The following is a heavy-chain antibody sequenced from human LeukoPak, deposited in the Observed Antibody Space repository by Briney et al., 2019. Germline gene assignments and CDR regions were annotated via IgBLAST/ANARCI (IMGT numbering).Heavy chain of an antibody. CDR3: ARVQQWLVDY. D-gene: IGHD6-19*01. CDR1: GFTFSNYN. J-gene: IGHJ4*02. Sequence: GGSLRLSCAASGFTFSNYNMNWVRQGPGKGLEWVSYISSSSGTIYYADSVKGRFTISRDNAKNSLYLQMNSLRDEDTAVYYCARVQQWLVDYWGQGTLVTVSS. V-gene: IGHV3-48*02. CDR2: ISSSSGTI.